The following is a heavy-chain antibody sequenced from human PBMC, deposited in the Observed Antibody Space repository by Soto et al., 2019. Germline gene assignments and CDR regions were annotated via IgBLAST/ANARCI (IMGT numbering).Heavy chain of an antibody. D-gene: IGHD2-2*01. Sequence: GGSLRLSCAASGFTFSSYAMSWVRQAPGKGLEWVSAISGSGGSTYYADSVKGRFTISRDNSKNTLYLQMNSLRAEDTAVYYCAKDRGASYCSSTSCNWFDPWGQGTLVTVSS. J-gene: IGHJ5*02. CDR2: ISGSGGST. V-gene: IGHV3-23*01. CDR3: AKDRGASYCSSTSCNWFDP. CDR1: GFTFSSYA.